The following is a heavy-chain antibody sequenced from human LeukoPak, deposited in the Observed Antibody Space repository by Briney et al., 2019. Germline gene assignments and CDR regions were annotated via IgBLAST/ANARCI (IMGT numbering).Heavy chain of an antibody. CDR3: AGAPSSASRLWFDP. CDR1: GFTFSSYA. Sequence: GGSLRLSCAASGFTFSSYAMYWVRQAPGKGLEWVSSISSSSSNIYYADSVKGRFTISRDNAKNSLYLQMNGLRAEDTAVYYCAGAPSSASRLWFDPWGQGILVTVSS. J-gene: IGHJ5*02. D-gene: IGHD3-22*01. CDR2: ISSSSSNI. V-gene: IGHV3-21*01.